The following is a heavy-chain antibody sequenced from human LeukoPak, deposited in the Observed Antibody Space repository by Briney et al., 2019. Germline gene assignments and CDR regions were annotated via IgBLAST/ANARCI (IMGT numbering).Heavy chain of an antibody. Sequence: SETLSLTCTVSGGSISSYYWSWIRQPPGKGLEWIGYIYYSGSTNYNPSLKSRVTISVDTSKNQFSLKLSFVTAADTAVYYCARMGDYDFWSGSLYGMDVWGQGTTVTVSS. CDR1: GGSISSYY. D-gene: IGHD3-3*01. V-gene: IGHV4-59*01. CDR3: ARMGDYDFWSGSLYGMDV. CDR2: IYYSGST. J-gene: IGHJ6*02.